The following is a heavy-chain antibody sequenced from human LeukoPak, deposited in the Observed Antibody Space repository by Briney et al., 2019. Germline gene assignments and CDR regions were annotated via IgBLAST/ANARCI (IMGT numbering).Heavy chain of an antibody. V-gene: IGHV1-69*02. CDR2: NIPILGIA. CDR1: GGTFSSYT. D-gene: IGHD2-2*01. Sequence: GASVKVSCKASGGTFSSYTISWVRQAPGQGLEWMGRNIPILGIANYAQKFQGRVTITADKSTSTAYMELSSLRSEDTAVYYCARGGYCSSTSCRSWFDPWGQGTLVTVSS. CDR3: ARGGYCSSTSCRSWFDP. J-gene: IGHJ5*02.